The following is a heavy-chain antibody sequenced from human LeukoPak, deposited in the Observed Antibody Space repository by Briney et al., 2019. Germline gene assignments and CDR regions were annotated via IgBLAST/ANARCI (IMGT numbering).Heavy chain of an antibody. J-gene: IGHJ4*02. Sequence: ASVTVSCKAFGYTFTGYYIHWVRQAPGQGLEWMGWINPNSGGTNYAQKFQGRVTMTRDTSISTAYMELSRLVSDDTAVYYCARDSSYYFDYWGQGTLVTVSS. CDR2: INPNSGGT. V-gene: IGHV1-2*02. D-gene: IGHD3-10*01. CDR1: GYTFTGYY. CDR3: ARDSSYYFDY.